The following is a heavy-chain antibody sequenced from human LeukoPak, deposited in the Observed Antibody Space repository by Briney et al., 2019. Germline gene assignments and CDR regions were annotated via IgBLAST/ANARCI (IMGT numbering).Heavy chain of an antibody. V-gene: IGHV5-51*01. CDR2: IYPGDSDT. Sequence: GESLKISFKASGYRFTNYWIGWVRQMPGKGLEWMGIIYPGDSDTKYSPSFQGQVTISADKSINTAYLQWSSLRASDTAMYYCARQGTIVAGTLGTTFDYWGQGTLLTVSS. D-gene: IGHD5-12*01. J-gene: IGHJ4*02. CDR3: ARQGTIVAGTLGTTFDY. CDR1: GYRFTNYW.